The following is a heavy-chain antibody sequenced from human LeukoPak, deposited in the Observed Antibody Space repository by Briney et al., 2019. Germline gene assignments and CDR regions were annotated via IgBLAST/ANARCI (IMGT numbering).Heavy chain of an antibody. J-gene: IGHJ4*02. Sequence: GGSLRLSCAASGFTFSSYGMHWVRQAPGKGLEWVAVISYDGTNKYYADSVKGRFTISRDNSKSTLCLQMNSLRAEDTAVYYCAKQLGYCSDGSCYFPYWGQGTLVTVSS. D-gene: IGHD2-15*01. CDR3: AKQLGYCSDGSCYFPY. CDR2: ISYDGTNK. V-gene: IGHV3-30*18. CDR1: GFTFSSYG.